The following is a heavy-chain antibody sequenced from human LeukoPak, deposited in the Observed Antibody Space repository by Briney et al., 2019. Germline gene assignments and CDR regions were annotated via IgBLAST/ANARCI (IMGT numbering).Heavy chain of an antibody. Sequence: GGSLRLSCAASGFPFTSHWLSWFRQSPGRGLEWVAHINSDGSEKDYVDSVKGRFTISRDNARNSQFLQMNSLRAEDTAVYYCASGGGWVFFNWGQGTLVTVSS. CDR2: INSDGSEK. J-gene: IGHJ4*02. CDR3: ASGGGWVFFN. CDR1: GFPFTSHW. V-gene: IGHV3-7*01. D-gene: IGHD6-19*01.